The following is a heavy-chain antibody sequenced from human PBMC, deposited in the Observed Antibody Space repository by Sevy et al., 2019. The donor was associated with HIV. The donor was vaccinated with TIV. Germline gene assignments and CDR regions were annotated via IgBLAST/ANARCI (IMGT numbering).Heavy chain of an antibody. J-gene: IGHJ4*02. D-gene: IGHD3-22*01. Sequence: GGSLRLSCAASGFTFSNYAMNWVRQAPGKGLEWVSGISGSGGSGDKTNYADSVKGRFTIPRDDSKNSLYLQLNSLRAEDTAIYYCARKYDSSGYFDYRGQGTLVTVSS. CDR3: ARKYDSSGYFDY. CDR2: ISGSGGSGDKT. V-gene: IGHV3-23*01. CDR1: GFTFSNYA.